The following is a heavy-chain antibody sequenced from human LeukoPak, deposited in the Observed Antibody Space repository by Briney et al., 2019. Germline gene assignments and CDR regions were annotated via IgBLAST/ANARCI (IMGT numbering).Heavy chain of an antibody. CDR2: IRSKANSYAT. D-gene: IGHD4-17*01. Sequence: GGSLRLSCAASGFTFSGSAMHWVRQASGKGLEWVGRIRSKANSYATAYAASLKGRFTISRDDSKNTAYLQMNSLKTEDTAVYYCTRPFYGDYEGDAFDIWGQGTMVTVSS. CDR3: TRPFYGDYEGDAFDI. J-gene: IGHJ3*02. CDR1: GFTFSGSA. V-gene: IGHV3-73*01.